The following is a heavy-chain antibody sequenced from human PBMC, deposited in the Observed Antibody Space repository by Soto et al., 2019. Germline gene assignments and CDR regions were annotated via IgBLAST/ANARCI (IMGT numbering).Heavy chain of an antibody. V-gene: IGHV1-2*02. D-gene: IGHD2-2*02. CDR1: GYTFTGYY. Sequence: ASVKVSCKASGYTFTGYYMHWVRQAPGQGLEWMGWINPNSGGTNYAQKFQGRVTMTRDTSISTAYMELSRLRSDDTAVYYCARVECSSTSCYILDYWGQGTLVTVSS. CDR2: INPNSGGT. CDR3: ARVECSSTSCYILDY. J-gene: IGHJ4*02.